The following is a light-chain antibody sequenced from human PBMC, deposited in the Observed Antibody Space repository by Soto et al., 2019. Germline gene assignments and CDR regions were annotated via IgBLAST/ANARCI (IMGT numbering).Light chain of an antibody. V-gene: IGKV1-39*01. J-gene: IGKJ3*01. CDR1: QSISNY. CDR3: QQSYTILFT. CDR2: AAS. Sequence: DIQMTQSPSSLSASVGDRVTITCRASQSISNYLNWYQQKPGKAPKLLIYAASSLQSGVPSRFSGSGSGTDFTLTISSLQPEDFATYSCQQSYTILFTFRPGTNVDIK.